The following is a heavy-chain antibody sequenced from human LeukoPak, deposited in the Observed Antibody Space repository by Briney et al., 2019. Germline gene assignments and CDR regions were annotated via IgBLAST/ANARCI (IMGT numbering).Heavy chain of an antibody. D-gene: IGHD4-17*01. Sequence: AETLSLTCAVCGYSMSKYYYWGWIGPPPGEGLECSGMYYHTGSSYYNPSLQSRVAISIDTSKNQFSLELASVTAADTVVYYCASVTRSMSRFFDLWGRGTLVIVSS. CDR1: GYSMSKYYY. J-gene: IGHJ2*01. CDR3: ASVTRSMSRFFDL. CDR2: YYHTGSS. V-gene: IGHV4-38-2*01.